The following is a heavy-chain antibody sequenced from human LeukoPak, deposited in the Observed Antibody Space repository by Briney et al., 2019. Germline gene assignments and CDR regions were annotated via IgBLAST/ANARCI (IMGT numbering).Heavy chain of an antibody. J-gene: IGHJ3*02. V-gene: IGHV3-53*01. CDR3: ARDRVYLGREDAFDI. CDR1: GFSVSSSF. CDR2: IYSIGST. Sequence: GGSLRLSCAASGFSVSSSFMSWVRQAPGKGLEWVSVIYSIGSTCYADSVKGRFTISRDNSKNTLYLHMNSLRAEDTAVYYCARDRVYLGREDAFDIWGQGTMVTVSS. D-gene: IGHD7-27*01.